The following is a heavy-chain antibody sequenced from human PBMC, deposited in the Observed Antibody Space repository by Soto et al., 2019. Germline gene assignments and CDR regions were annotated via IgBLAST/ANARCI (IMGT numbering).Heavy chain of an antibody. CDR2: MNPNSGNT. J-gene: IGHJ5*02. D-gene: IGHD3-10*01. Sequence: QVQLVQSGAEVKKPGASVKVSCKASGYTFPSYDINWVRQATGQGLERMEWMNPNSGNTGYAQKFQGRVNMTRNTSISTAYMELSSLRSEDTAVYYCAREHYGNSAWFGPWGQGTLVTVSS. CDR1: GYTFPSYD. V-gene: IGHV1-8*01. CDR3: AREHYGNSAWFGP.